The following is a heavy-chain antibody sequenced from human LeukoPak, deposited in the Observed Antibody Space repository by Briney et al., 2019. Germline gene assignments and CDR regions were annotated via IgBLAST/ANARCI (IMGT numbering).Heavy chain of an antibody. J-gene: IGHJ3*02. V-gene: IGHV4-39*01. CDR2: IYYSRTT. CDR3: ARQGSVRTFAFDI. Sequence: SETLSLTCTVSGDSISSSSYYWGWIRQPPGKGLEWIGSIYYSRTTYYNPSLESRVTISVDTSKNQFSLKLSSVTAADTAVYYCARQGSVRTFAFDIWGQGTMVTVSS. D-gene: IGHD2/OR15-2a*01. CDR1: GDSISSSSYY.